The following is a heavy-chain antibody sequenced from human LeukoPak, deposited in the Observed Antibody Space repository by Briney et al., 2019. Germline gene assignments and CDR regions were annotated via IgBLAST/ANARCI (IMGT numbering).Heavy chain of an antibody. D-gene: IGHD3-10*01. CDR1: GGSISSYY. Sequence: SETLSLTCTVSGGSISSYYWSWIRQLPGKGLEWIGYIYYSGSTNYNPSLKSRVTISLDTSKNQFSLKLSSLTAADTAVYYCARRVAGESRAFDIWGQGTMVTVSS. V-gene: IGHV4-59*01. J-gene: IGHJ3*02. CDR2: IYYSGST. CDR3: ARRVAGESRAFDI.